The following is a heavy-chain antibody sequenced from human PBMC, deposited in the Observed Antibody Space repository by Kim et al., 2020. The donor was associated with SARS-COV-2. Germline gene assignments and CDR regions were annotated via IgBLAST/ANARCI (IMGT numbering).Heavy chain of an antibody. J-gene: IGHJ6*02. Sequence: ASVKVSCKTSGYIFTRYYIHWVRQAPGQGLEWMGAINPSGGSSRFAQKFQGRVTMTRDTSTDTIYIEVSSLISEDTAVYSCARERYDISTGYVSRFSYGMDVWGQGTTVTVSS. D-gene: IGHD3-9*01. CDR1: GYIFTRYY. V-gene: IGHV1-46*01. CDR2: INPSGGSS. CDR3: ARERYDISTGYVSRFSYGMDV.